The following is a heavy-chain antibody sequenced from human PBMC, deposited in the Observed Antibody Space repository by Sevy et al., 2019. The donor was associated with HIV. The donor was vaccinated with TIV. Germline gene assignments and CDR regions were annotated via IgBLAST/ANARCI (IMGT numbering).Heavy chain of an antibody. Sequence: GGSLRLSCAASTFTFSDYYMTWIRQAPGKGLEWVSHISSGGSNKYYSDSVKGRFTISRDNAKNSLYLQMNSLRVEDTAVYYCARDLPPSATTVAHFDYWGRGTLVTVSS. V-gene: IGHV3-11*04. CDR3: ARDLPPSATTVAHFDY. CDR1: TFTFSDYY. D-gene: IGHD4-17*01. CDR2: ISSGGSNK. J-gene: IGHJ4*02.